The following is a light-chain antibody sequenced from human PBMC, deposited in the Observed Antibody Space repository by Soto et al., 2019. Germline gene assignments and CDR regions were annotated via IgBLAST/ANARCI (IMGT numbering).Light chain of an antibody. CDR2: EVN. V-gene: IGLV2-14*01. Sequence: QAVVTQPASVSGSPGQSITISCTGTSSDVGAYIYVSWYQQHPGKAPKLMIYEVNKRPSGVSARFSGSKSGTTASLTISGLQAEDEADYYCSSFTNTNTGVFGGGTKLTVL. J-gene: IGLJ3*02. CDR3: SSFTNTNTGV. CDR1: SSDVGAYIY.